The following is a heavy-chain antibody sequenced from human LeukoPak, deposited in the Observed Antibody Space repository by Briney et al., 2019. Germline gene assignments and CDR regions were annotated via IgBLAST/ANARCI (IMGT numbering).Heavy chain of an antibody. D-gene: IGHD6-13*01. V-gene: IGHV5-51*01. Sequence: GESLKISCKGSGYSFPNYWIGWVRQLPGKGLEWLGIIYPGDSDTRYSPSFQGQVTILADKSISTAYLQWSSLKASDTAMYCCARRYTTSEIFDYWGQGTLVTVSS. CDR1: GYSFPNYW. CDR2: IYPGDSDT. J-gene: IGHJ4*02. CDR3: ARRYTTSEIFDY.